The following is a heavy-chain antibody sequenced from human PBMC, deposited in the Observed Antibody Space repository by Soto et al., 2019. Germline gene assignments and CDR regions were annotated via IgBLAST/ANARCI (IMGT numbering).Heavy chain of an antibody. CDR3: ARVIKGYSSGNYYYYGMDV. V-gene: IGHV3-33*01. CDR2: IWYDGSNK. J-gene: IGHJ6*02. Sequence: GGSLRLSCAASGFTFSSYGMHWVRQAPGKGLEWVAVIWYDGSNKYYADSVKGGFTISRDNSKNTLYLQMNSLRAEDTAVYYCARVIKGYSSGNYYYYGMDVWGQGTTVTVSS. CDR1: GFTFSSYG. D-gene: IGHD6-19*01.